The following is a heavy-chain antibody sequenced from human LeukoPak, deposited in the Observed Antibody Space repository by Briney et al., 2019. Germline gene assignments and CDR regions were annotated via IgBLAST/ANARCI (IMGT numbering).Heavy chain of an antibody. V-gene: IGHV1-69*06. CDR3: ARGNRELMSGGSLDY. CDR2: IIPIFGTA. D-gene: IGHD2-15*01. Sequence: ASVKVSCKASGGTFSSYAISWVRQAPGQGLEWMGGIIPIFGTANYAQKFQGRVTITADNSTSTAYMELSSLRSEYTAVYYCARGNRELMSGGSLDYWRQSSLVTV. CDR1: GGTFSSYA. J-gene: IGHJ4*02.